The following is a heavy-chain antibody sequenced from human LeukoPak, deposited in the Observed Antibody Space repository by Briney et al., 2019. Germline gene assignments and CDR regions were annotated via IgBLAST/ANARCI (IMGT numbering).Heavy chain of an antibody. Sequence: SETLSLTCTVSGGSISSSSYYWGWIRQPPGTGLEWIGTVYYSGSTFYNPSLRSRVTISVDTSKNQFSLKLSSVTAADTAVYYCARGGPYGDLRHFDYWGQGTLVTVSS. J-gene: IGHJ4*02. CDR2: VYYSGST. D-gene: IGHD4-17*01. V-gene: IGHV4-39*07. CDR1: GGSISSSSYY. CDR3: ARGGPYGDLRHFDY.